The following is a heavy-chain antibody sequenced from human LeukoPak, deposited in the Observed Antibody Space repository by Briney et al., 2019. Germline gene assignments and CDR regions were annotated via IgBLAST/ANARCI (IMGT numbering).Heavy chain of an antibody. CDR1: GGSFSGYY. D-gene: IGHD1-26*01. Sequence: PSETLSLTCAVYGGSFSGYYWSWIRQPPGKGLEWIGYIYYSGSTNYNPSLKSRVSISVDTSKNQFSLKLSSVTAADTAVYYCARGGSYLSAFDIWGQGTMVTVSS. V-gene: IGHV4-59*08. CDR3: ARGGSYLSAFDI. CDR2: IYYSGST. J-gene: IGHJ3*02.